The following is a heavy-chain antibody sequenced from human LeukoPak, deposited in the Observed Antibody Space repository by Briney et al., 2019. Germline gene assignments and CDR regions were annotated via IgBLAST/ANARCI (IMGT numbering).Heavy chain of an antibody. V-gene: IGHV1-69*05. D-gene: IGHD5-18*01. CDR2: IIPIFGTA. CDR3: ARAGESGYSYALDY. CDR1: GYTFTSYY. J-gene: IGHJ4*02. Sequence: SVKVSCKASGYTFTSYYMHWVRQAPGQGLEWMGRIIPIFGTANYAQKFQGRVTITTDESTSTAYMELSSLRSEDTAVYYCARAGESGYSYALDYWGQGTLVTVSS.